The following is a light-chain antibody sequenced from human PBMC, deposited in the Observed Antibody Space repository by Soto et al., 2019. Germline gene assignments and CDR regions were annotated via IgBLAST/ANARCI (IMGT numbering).Light chain of an antibody. V-gene: IGKV1-39*01. J-gene: IGKJ1*01. CDR3: QQSYSTPWT. Sequence: DIQMTQSPSSLSASVGDRVNITCRASQSISSYLNWYQQKPGKAPELLISAASTLQSGVPSSFRGSGSGTDFTLTISSLQPEHVATYYCQQSYSTPWTFGQGTKVEIK. CDR2: AAS. CDR1: QSISSY.